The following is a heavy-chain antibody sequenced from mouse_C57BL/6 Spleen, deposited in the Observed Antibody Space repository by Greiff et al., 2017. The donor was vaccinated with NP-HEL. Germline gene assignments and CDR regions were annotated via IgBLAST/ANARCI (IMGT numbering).Heavy chain of an antibody. J-gene: IGHJ4*01. CDR1: GYSFTDYN. CDR3: AREDGSSPYYAMDY. CDR2: INPNYGTT. D-gene: IGHD1-1*01. V-gene: IGHV1-39*01. Sequence: QLQESGPELVKPGASVKISCKASGYSFTDYNMNWVKQSNGKSLEWIGVINPNYGTTSYNQKFKGKATLTVDQSSSTAYMQLNSLTSEDSAVYYCAREDGSSPYYAMDYWGQGTSVTVSS.